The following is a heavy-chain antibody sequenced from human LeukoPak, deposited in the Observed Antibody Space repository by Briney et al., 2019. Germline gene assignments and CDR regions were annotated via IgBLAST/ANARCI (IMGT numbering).Heavy chain of an antibody. Sequence: GGSLRLSCAASGFTFSSYSMNWVRQAPGKGLEWVANIKQDGSEKYYVDSVKGRFTISRDNAKNSLYLQMNSLRAEDTAVYYCARDSDCSSTSCYNAFDIWGQGTMVTVSS. CDR3: ARDSDCSSTSCYNAFDI. J-gene: IGHJ3*02. D-gene: IGHD2-2*02. V-gene: IGHV3-7*01. CDR1: GFTFSSYS. CDR2: IKQDGSEK.